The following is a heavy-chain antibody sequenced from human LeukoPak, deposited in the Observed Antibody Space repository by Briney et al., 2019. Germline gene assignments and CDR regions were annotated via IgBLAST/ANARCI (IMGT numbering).Heavy chain of an antibody. V-gene: IGHV4-59*01. CDR1: GGSISSYY. CDR3: ARVGRASGGPHDAFDI. CDR2: IYYSGST. D-gene: IGHD3-10*01. Sequence: SETLSLTCTVSGGSISSYYWSWLRQPPGKGLEGIGYIYYSGSTNYNPSLKSRVTISVDTSKNQFSLKLSSVTAADTAVYYCARVGRASGGPHDAFDIWGQGTMVTVSS. J-gene: IGHJ3*02.